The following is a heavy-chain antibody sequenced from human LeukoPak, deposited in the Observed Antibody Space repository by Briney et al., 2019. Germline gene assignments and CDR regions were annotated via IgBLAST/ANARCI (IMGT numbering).Heavy chain of an antibody. CDR3: AKASPSSYCGTTSCSVNFDY. Sequence: GGSLRLSCAASGFTFRSYAMSWVRQAPGKGLEGVSSLSVSTYYADSVKGRFTISRDNSKNTLFLQMNSLRAEDTAVYYCAKASPSSYCGTTSCSVNFDYWGQGTLVTVSS. D-gene: IGHD2-2*01. V-gene: IGHV3-23*01. CDR2: LSVST. J-gene: IGHJ4*02. CDR1: GFTFRSYA.